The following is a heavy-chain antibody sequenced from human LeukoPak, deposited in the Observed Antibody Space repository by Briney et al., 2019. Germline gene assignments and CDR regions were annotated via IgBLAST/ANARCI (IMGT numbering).Heavy chain of an antibody. D-gene: IGHD6-25*01. CDR3: AKDLYSSGSCDY. CDR1: GFTFSNYL. V-gene: IGHV3-23*01. CDR2: ISGSGVNT. J-gene: IGHJ4*02. Sequence: PGGSLRLSCAASGFTFSNYLMSWVRQAPGKGLEWVSIISGSGVNTYYADSVQGRFTISRDNSKNTLFLQMNSLRVEDTAVYYRAKDLYSSGSCDYWGQGTLVAVSS.